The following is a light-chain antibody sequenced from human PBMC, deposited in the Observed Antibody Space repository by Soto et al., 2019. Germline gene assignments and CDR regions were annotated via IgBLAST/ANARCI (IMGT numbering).Light chain of an antibody. CDR2: STN. V-gene: IGLV8-61*01. J-gene: IGLJ3*02. CDR3: VLYMGSGIWV. Sequence: QAVVTQEPSFSVSPGGTVTLTCGLSSGSVSTNYYPSWYQQTPGQAPRTLIYSTNTRSSGVPDRFSGSILGNKAALTITGGQGDDGSDYYCVLYMGSGIWVFGGGTKLTVL. CDR1: SGSVSTNYY.